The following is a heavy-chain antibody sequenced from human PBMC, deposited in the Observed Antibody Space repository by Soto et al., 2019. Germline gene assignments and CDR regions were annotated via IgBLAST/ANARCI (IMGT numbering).Heavy chain of an antibody. Sequence: EVQLVESGGGLVKPGGSLSLSCAASGFTFNNAWMNWVRQAPGKGLEWLGRIRSKTDGETIDHAAPVKGRITISRDDSKNTLYLQMKSVKSDDTAVYYCATDGGTYYDSNAARLQHWGQGTLVTVSS. J-gene: IGHJ1*01. CDR2: IRSKTDGETI. CDR3: ATDGGTYYDSNAARLQH. CDR1: GFTFNNAW. D-gene: IGHD3-22*01. V-gene: IGHV3-15*07.